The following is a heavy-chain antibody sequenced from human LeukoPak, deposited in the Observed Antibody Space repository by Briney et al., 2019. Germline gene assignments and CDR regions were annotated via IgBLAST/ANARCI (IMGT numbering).Heavy chain of an antibody. CDR2: IIPIFGTA. Sequence: SVKVSCKASGGTFISYAISCVRQAPGQRREWMGGIIPIFGTANYIQKFQGRVTITADKSTSTAYMELSSLRSEDTAVYYCARDRGGSSWVFDYWGQGTLVTVSS. V-gene: IGHV1-69*06. D-gene: IGHD6-13*01. J-gene: IGHJ4*02. CDR3: ARDRGGSSWVFDY. CDR1: GGTFISYA.